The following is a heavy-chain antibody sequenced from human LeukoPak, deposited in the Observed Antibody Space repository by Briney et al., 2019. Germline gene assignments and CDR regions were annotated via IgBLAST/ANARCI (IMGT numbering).Heavy chain of an antibody. CDR2: IRSSSSYI. V-gene: IGHV3-21*06. CDR3: ARDDGYYGSGSYYAIDY. J-gene: IGHJ4*02. D-gene: IGHD3-10*01. CDR1: GFTFRSST. Sequence: GGSLRLSCAASGFTFRSSTMNWVRQAPGKGLEWVSSIRSSSSYIYYADSMKGRFTISRDNAKNSLYLQMNSLRAEDTAVYYCARDDGYYGSGSYYAIDYWGQGTLVTVSS.